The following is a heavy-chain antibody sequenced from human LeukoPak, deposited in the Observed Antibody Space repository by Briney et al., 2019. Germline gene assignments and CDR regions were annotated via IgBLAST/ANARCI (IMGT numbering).Heavy chain of an antibody. J-gene: IGHJ4*02. CDR1: GFTFSDYY. Sequence: GGSLRLSCAASGFTFSDYYMSWIRQAPGKGLEWVSYISSSGSTIYYADSVKGRFTISRDNAKNSLYQQMNSLRAEDTAVYYCARYYYDSSGYPDYWGQGTLVTVSS. D-gene: IGHD3-22*01. CDR2: ISSSGSTI. V-gene: IGHV3-11*01. CDR3: ARYYYDSSGYPDY.